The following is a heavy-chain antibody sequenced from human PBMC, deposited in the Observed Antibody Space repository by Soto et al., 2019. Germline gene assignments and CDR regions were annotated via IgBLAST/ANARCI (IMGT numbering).Heavy chain of an antibody. Sequence: PSETLSLTCTVSGGSISSYYWSWIRQPPGKGLEWIGYIYYSGSTNYNPSLKSRVTISVDTSKNQFSLKLSSVTAADTAVYYCAGSHLYGSGSYYKPQNGYYFDYWGQGTLVTVSS. J-gene: IGHJ4*02. CDR2: IYYSGST. CDR3: AGSHLYGSGSYYKPQNGYYFDY. CDR1: GGSISSYY. D-gene: IGHD3-10*01. V-gene: IGHV4-59*01.